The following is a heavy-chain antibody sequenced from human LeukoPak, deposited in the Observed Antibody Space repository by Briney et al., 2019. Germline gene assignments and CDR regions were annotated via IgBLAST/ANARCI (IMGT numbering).Heavy chain of an antibody. CDR1: GFTFSNYE. CDR2: ISGSGSTI. D-gene: IGHD5-18*01. Sequence: GGSLRLSCAASGFTFSNYEMNWVRQAPGKGLEWGSYISGSGSTIYYADSVKGRFTISRDNAKDSLYLQMNSLRAEDTAVYYCARVRSGYNHENYFDYWGQGTLVTVSS. J-gene: IGHJ4*02. V-gene: IGHV3-48*03. CDR3: ARVRSGYNHENYFDY.